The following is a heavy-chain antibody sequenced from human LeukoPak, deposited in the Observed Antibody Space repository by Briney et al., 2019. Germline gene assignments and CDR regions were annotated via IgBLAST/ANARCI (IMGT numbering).Heavy chain of an antibody. CDR3: AKDLGCSGGSCFYYYMDV. D-gene: IGHD2-15*01. Sequence: PGGSLRLSCAASGFTFSNYAMNWVRQAPGKGLEWVSAISSSGGRTYYADSVKGRFTISRDNSKNTLYLQMNSLRAEDTAVYYCAKDLGCSGGSCFYYYMDVWGKGTTVTVSS. CDR1: GFTFSNYA. V-gene: IGHV3-23*01. J-gene: IGHJ6*03. CDR2: ISSSGGRT.